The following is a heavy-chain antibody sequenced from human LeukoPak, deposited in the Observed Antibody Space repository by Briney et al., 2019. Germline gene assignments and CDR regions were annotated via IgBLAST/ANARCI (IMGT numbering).Heavy chain of an antibody. V-gene: IGHV1-46*01. CDR3: ARGRFLVLY. Sequence: ASVKVSCKASGYTFTSYYMLWVRQAPGQGLEWMGIINPSGGATTYAQRFQGRITMTRDMSTSTVYMELSSLRSEDTAVYYCARGRFLVLYWGQGTLVTVSS. D-gene: IGHD3-3*01. CDR1: GYTFTSYY. CDR2: INPSGGAT. J-gene: IGHJ4*02.